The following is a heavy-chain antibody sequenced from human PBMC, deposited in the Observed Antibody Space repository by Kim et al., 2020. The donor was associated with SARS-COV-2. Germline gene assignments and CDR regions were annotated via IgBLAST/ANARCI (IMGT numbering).Heavy chain of an antibody. D-gene: IGHD6-19*01. V-gene: IGHV3-9*01. CDR1: GFTFDDYA. J-gene: IGHJ4*02. Sequence: GGSLRLSCAASGFTFDDYAMHWVRQAPGKGLEWVSGISWNSGSIGYADSVKGRFTISRDNAKNSLYLQMNSLRAEDTALYYCAKARAVAGPFDYWGQGTLLTVSS. CDR3: AKARAVAGPFDY. CDR2: ISWNSGSI.